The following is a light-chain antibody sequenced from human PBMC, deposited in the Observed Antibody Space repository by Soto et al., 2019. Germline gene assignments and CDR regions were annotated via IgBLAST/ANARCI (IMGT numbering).Light chain of an antibody. V-gene: IGLV2-14*01. CDR2: DVS. CDR1: SSDVGGYNY. J-gene: IGLJ1*01. Sequence: QSVLTQPASVSGSPGQSITISCTGTSSDVGGYNYVSWYQQHPGKAPKLMIYDVSNRPSGVSNRFSGSKSGNTASRTISGLQAEDGADYYCSSYTSSSTLLYVFGTGTKVTVL. CDR3: SSYTSSSTLLYV.